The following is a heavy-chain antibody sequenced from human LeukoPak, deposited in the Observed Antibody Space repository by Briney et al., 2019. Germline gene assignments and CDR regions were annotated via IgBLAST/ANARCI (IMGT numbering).Heavy chain of an antibody. CDR2: IYYSGSI. CDR1: GGSISSYY. J-gene: IGHJ4*02. V-gene: IGHV4-59*01. Sequence: NSSETLSLTCTVSGGSISSYYWSWIRQPPGKGLEWIGYIYYSGSINYNPSLKSRVTISVDTSKNQFSLKLSSVTAADTAVYYCAGYGRDGYNYPNYWGQGTLVTVSS. CDR3: AGYGRDGYNYPNY. D-gene: IGHD5-24*01.